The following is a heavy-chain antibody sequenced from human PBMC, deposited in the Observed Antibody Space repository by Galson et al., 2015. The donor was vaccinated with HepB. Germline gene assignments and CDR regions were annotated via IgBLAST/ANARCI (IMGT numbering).Heavy chain of an antibody. CDR3: AKDNDAMIAAAGDY. CDR1: GFTFSSYA. D-gene: IGHD6-13*01. J-gene: IGHJ4*02. Sequence: SLRLSCAASGFTFSSYAMSWVRQAPGKGLEWVSAISGSGGSTYYADSVKGRFTISRDNSKNTLYLQMNSLRAEDTAVYYCAKDNDAMIAAAGDYWGQGTLVTVSS. V-gene: IGHV3-23*01. CDR2: ISGSGGST.